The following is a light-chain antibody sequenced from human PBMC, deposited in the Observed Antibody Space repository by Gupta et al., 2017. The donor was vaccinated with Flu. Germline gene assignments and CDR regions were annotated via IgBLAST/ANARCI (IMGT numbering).Light chain of an antibody. J-gene: IGLJ2*01. CDR2: KNN. CDR3: DGRADSLKDVV. V-gene: IGLV1-44*01. Sequence: QSVLTQPPAASGTPGQRVTISCSGSNSNIGRNTVNWYQQFPGTAPKPLIFKNNQRPSRVSDRVPYSQSGTSDSPALSVLQSEDEAEDDCDGRADSLKDVVFGGGTKLTVL. CDR1: NSNIGRNT.